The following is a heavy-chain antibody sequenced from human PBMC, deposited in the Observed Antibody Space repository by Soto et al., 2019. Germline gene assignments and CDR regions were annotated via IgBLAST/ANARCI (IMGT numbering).Heavy chain of an antibody. CDR2: ISYDGQNR. Sequence: QGQLVESGGGLVQPGTSLRLSCGASGFAFNGYGMHWVRQAPGKGLEWVAAISYDGQNRYYADSMRGRITISRDTSNNTLVLEMNGMRAEDTGVYYCAKDNLAAVYAGIGNRMGVWGRGTPVTVSS. CDR3: AKDNLAAVYAGIGNRMGV. D-gene: IGHD2-8*01. CDR1: GFAFNGYG. J-gene: IGHJ6*02. V-gene: IGHV3-30*18.